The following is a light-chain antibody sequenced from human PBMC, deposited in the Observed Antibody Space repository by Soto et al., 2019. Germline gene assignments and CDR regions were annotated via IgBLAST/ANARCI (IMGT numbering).Light chain of an antibody. CDR3: QHYNHYPCT. CDR2: DAS. J-gene: IGKJ2*02. V-gene: IGKV1-5*01. CDR1: ESISTW. Sequence: DIQMTQSPSTLSASVGDRVTITCRPSESISTWLAWYQQKPGKAPKLLIYDASTLQTGVPSRFSGSGSGTKLTLTISSLQPDDFATYFCQHYNHYPCTFGQGTKLESK.